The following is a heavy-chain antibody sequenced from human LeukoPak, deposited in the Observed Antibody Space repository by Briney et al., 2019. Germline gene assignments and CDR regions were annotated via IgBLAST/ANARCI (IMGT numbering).Heavy chain of an antibody. D-gene: IGHD1-26*01. V-gene: IGHV4-61*01. Sequence: SETLSLTCTVSGGSIGGNSYWSWIRQPPGKGPEWIGHISNSGSTYYSPSLSSRVTISLDTSKNQFSLKLRSVTAADTAVYYCARGGASSIPLDYWGRGILVTVSS. CDR1: GGSIGGNSY. CDR2: ISNSGST. J-gene: IGHJ4*02. CDR3: ARGGASSIPLDY.